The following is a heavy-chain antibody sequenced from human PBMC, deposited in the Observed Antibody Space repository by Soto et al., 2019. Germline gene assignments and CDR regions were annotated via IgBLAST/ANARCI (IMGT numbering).Heavy chain of an antibody. D-gene: IGHD3-3*01. CDR3: ARTYDFWSGGSPDY. Sequence: GSLRLSCAASGFTFSSYWMSWVRQAPGKGLEWVANIKQDGSEKYYVDSVKGRFTISRDNAKNSLYLQMNSLRAEDTAVYYCARTYDFWSGGSPDYWGQGTLVTVSS. J-gene: IGHJ4*02. CDR2: IKQDGSEK. CDR1: GFTFSSYW. V-gene: IGHV3-7*01.